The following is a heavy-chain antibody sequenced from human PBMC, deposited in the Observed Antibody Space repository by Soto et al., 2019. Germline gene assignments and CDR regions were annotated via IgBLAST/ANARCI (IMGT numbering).Heavy chain of an antibody. CDR3: AKDPEWELSANYFDY. CDR1: GFTFSSYA. D-gene: IGHD1-26*01. V-gene: IGHV3-23*01. J-gene: IGHJ4*02. Sequence: EVQLLESGGGLVQPGGSLRLSCAASGFTFSSYAMSWIRQAPGKGLEWVSAISGSGGSTYYADSVKGRFTISRDNSKNTLYLQMNSLRAEDTAVYYCAKDPEWELSANYFDYWGQGTLVTVSS. CDR2: ISGSGGST.